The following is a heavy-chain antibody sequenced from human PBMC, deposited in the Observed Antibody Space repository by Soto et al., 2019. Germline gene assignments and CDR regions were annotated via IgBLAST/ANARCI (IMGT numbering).Heavy chain of an antibody. CDR3: ARYTSGWYLDY. Sequence: PSQTLSLTCAISGDSVSSSSAAWNRIRQSPSRGLEWLGRTYYRSQWYSDYGPSVRGRIIINSDTPKNQFSLQLNSVTPDDTAVYYCARYTSGWYLDYWGQGTQVTVSS. V-gene: IGHV6-1*01. CDR2: TYYRSQWYS. J-gene: IGHJ4*02. D-gene: IGHD6-13*01. CDR1: GDSVSSSSAA.